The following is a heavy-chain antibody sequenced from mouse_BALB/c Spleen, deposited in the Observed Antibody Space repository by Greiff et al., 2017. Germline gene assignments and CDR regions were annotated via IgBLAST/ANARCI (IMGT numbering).Heavy chain of an antibody. V-gene: IGHV1S29*02. Sequence: VQLQQSGPELVKPGASVKMSCKASGYTFTDYNMHWVKQSHGKSLEWIGYIYPYNGGTGYNQKFKSKATLTVDNSSSTAYMELRSLTSEDSAVYYCARSRHYYGSHYAMDDWGQGTSVTVSS. CDR2: IYPYNGGT. CDR1: GYTFTDYN. J-gene: IGHJ4*01. D-gene: IGHD1-1*01. CDR3: ARSRHYYGSHYAMDD.